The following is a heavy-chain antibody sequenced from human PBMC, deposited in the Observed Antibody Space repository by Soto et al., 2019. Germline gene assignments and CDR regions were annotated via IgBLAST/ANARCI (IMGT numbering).Heavy chain of an antibody. V-gene: IGHV4-34*01. Sequence: PSETLSLTCAVSGGSFSGYYWSWIRQPPGKGLEWIGEINHSGSTNYNPSLKSRVTISVDTSKNQFSLKLSSVTAADTAVYYCARGGSVYYVYYCVYYRPAVYCDGIDIWGQGTMVTVSS. CDR1: GGSFSGYY. CDR2: INHSGST. J-gene: IGHJ3*02. CDR3: ARGGSVYYVYYCVYYRPAVYCDGIDI. D-gene: IGHD3-22*01.